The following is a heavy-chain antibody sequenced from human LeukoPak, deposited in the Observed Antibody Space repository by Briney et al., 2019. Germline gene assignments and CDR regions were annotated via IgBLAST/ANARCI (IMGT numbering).Heavy chain of an antibody. CDR2: INPSAGST. D-gene: IGHD1-1*01. CDR3: ARGLRAQTDFYYYMDV. J-gene: IGHJ6*03. Sequence: ASVKVSCKASGYTFTSYYMHWVRQAPGQGLEWMGIINPSAGSTSYAQKFQGRVTMTRDMSTTTVYMELSSLRSEDTAVYYCARGLRAQTDFYYYMDVWGKGTTVIVSS. CDR1: GYTFTSYY. V-gene: IGHV1-46*01.